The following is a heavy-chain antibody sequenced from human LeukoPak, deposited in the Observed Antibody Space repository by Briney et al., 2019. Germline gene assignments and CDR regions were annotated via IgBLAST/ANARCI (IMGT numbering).Heavy chain of an antibody. J-gene: IGHJ4*02. Sequence: GASVKVSCKASGNTFIDNYIHWVRQAPGQGLEWLGWINPNSGGTHFAQNFQGRVTMTRDTSISTVYMELSSLESDDTAIYYCARGAQYTTLWPTADYFEYRGQGTLVTVSS. V-gene: IGHV1-2*02. D-gene: IGHD2-2*02. CDR3: ARGAQYTTLWPTADYFEY. CDR2: INPNSGGT. CDR1: GNTFIDNY.